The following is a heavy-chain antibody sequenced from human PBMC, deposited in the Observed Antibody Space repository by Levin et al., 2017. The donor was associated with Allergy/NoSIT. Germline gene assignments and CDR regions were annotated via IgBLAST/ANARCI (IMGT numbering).Heavy chain of an antibody. CDR1: GFTFSSHG. Sequence: QRGESLKISCAASGFTFSSHGIYWVRQAPGKGLECVAVISYDGSNKHYADSVKGRFTISRDNSKNTLYLQMNSLRPEDTAVYYCAKANSGYAPYYYGMDVWGQGTTVTVSS. J-gene: IGHJ6*02. V-gene: IGHV3-30*18. D-gene: IGHD5-12*01. CDR3: AKANSGYAPYYYGMDV. CDR2: ISYDGSNK.